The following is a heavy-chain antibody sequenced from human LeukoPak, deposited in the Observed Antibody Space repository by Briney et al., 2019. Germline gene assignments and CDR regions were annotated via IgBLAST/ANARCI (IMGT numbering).Heavy chain of an antibody. CDR1: GGSISRDNW. J-gene: IGHJ2*01. D-gene: IGHD3-10*01. V-gene: IGHV4-4*02. CDR3: ARDEITMVRGVKNWYFDL. Sequence: SGTLSLTCTVSGGSISRDNWWGWVRQPPGKGLEWIGEIHHSGSTYYNPSLKSRVTISVDTSKNQFSLKLSSVTAADTAVYYCARDEITMVRGVKNWYFDLWGRGILVTVSS. CDR2: IHHSGST.